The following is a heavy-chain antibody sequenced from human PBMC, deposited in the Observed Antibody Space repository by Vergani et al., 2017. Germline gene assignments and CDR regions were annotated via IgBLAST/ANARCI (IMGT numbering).Heavy chain of an antibody. CDR3: ASQDSSGWYFDY. CDR1: GFTFDDYT. D-gene: IGHD6-19*01. CDR2: ISWDGGST. J-gene: IGHJ4*02. Sequence: EVQLVESGGVVVQPGGSLRLSCAASGFTFDDYTMHWVRQAPGKGLEWVSLISWDGGSTYYADSVKGRFTISRDNSKNSLYLQMNSLRTEDTALYYCASQDSSGWYFDYWGQGTLVTVSS. V-gene: IGHV3-43*01.